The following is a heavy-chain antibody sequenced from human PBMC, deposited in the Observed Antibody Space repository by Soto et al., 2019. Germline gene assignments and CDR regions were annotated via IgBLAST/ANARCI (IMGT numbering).Heavy chain of an antibody. V-gene: IGHV3-53*01. CDR1: GFTVSSNY. CDR3: ARLSGATLGYYDSSGYYSL. CDR2: IYSGGST. J-gene: IGHJ4*02. D-gene: IGHD3-22*01. Sequence: EVQLVESGGGLIQPGGSLRLSCAASGFTVSSNYMSWVRQAPGKGLEWVSVIYSGGSTYYADSVKGRFTISRDNSKNTLYLQMNSLRAEDTAVYYCARLSGATLGYYDSSGYYSLWGQGTLVTVSS.